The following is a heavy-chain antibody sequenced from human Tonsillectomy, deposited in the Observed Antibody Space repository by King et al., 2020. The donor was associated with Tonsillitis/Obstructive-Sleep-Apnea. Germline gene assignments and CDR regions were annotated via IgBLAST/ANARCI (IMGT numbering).Heavy chain of an antibody. CDR3: AREYCSGGSCYRIFDC. Sequence: EVQLVESGGGLVQPGGSLRLSCAASGFTFNTYSMSWVRQAPGKGLEWVANIRLQGSEKYYVASVKGRFTISRDNAKNSLYLQMNSLRAEDPAVYFCAREYCSGGSCYRIFDCWGQGTLVIVSS. J-gene: IGHJ4*02. CDR1: GFTFNTYS. CDR2: IRLQGSEK. D-gene: IGHD2-15*01. V-gene: IGHV3-7*04.